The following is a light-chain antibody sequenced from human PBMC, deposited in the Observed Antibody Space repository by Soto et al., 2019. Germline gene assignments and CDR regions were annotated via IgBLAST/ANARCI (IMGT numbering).Light chain of an antibody. V-gene: IGKV1-39*01. CDR3: QQYTNYPWT. CDR2: AAS. J-gene: IGKJ1*01. CDR1: QSISSY. Sequence: DIQMTQSPSSLSASVGDRVTIXXRASQSISSYLNWYQQKPGTAPKIXSDAASSLQRLGPSRISGSGSGTEFTLTISSLQPDDFATYYCQQYTNYPWTFGQGTKVDIK.